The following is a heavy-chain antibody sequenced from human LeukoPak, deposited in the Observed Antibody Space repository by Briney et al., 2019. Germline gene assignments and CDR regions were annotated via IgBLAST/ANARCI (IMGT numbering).Heavy chain of an antibody. CDR3: AKDLRYCSSTSCYTGYYYYGMDV. D-gene: IGHD2-2*02. Sequence: GGSLRLSCAASGFTFSSYGMHWVRQAPGKWLEWVAVISYDGSNKYYADSVKGRFTISRDNSKNTLYLQMNSLRAEDTAVYYCAKDLRYCSSTSCYTGYYYYGMDVWGQGTTVTVSS. V-gene: IGHV3-30*18. CDR1: GFTFSSYG. J-gene: IGHJ6*02. CDR2: ISYDGSNK.